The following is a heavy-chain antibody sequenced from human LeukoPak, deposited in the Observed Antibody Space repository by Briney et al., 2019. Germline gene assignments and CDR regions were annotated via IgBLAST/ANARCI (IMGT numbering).Heavy chain of an antibody. Sequence: ASVKVSCKASGYTSTSYGISWVRQAPGQGLEWMGWISAYNGNTNYAQKLQGRVTMTTDTSTSTAYMELRSLRSDDTAVYYCARYGSGSYGSYYYYYMDVWGKGTTVTVSS. CDR3: ARYGSGSYGSYYYYYMDV. CDR1: GYTSTSYG. CDR2: ISAYNGNT. J-gene: IGHJ6*03. V-gene: IGHV1-18*01. D-gene: IGHD3-10*01.